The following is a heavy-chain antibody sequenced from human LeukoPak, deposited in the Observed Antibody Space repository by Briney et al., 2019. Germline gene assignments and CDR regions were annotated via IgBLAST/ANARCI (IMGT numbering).Heavy chain of an antibody. CDR2: IYTSGST. CDR3: ARTTYYDFWSGYYFGSYYYYMDV. J-gene: IGHJ6*03. D-gene: IGHD3-3*01. Sequence: SETLSLTCTVSGGSISSYYWSWIRQPAGKGLEWIGRIYTSGSTNYNPPLKSRVTMSVDTSKNQFSLKLSSVTAADTAVYYCARTTYYDFWSGYYFGSYYYYMDVWGKGTTVTVSS. CDR1: GGSISSYY. V-gene: IGHV4-4*07.